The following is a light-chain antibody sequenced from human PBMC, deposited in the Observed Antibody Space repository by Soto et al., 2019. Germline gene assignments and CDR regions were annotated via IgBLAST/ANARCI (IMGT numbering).Light chain of an antibody. J-gene: IGLJ1*01. CDR3: QSFDSSRFYV. CDR1: SSNIGSNT. V-gene: IGLV1-44*01. Sequence: QSVLTQPPSASGTPGQRVTISCSGSSSNIGSNTVNWYQQLPGTAPKLLIYSNSNRPSGVPDRFSGSKSGTSASLAITGLQAEDEADYYCQSFDSSRFYVFGTGTKGTVL. CDR2: SNS.